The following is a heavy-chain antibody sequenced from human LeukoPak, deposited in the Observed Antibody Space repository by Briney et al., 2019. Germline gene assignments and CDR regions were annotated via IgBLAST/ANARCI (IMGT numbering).Heavy chain of an antibody. J-gene: IGHJ3*02. Sequence: GASVNVSCKPSGYTFTSYGISWVRQAPGQGLEWMGWISAYNGNTNYAQKLQGRVTMTTDTSTSTAYMELRSLRSDDTAVYYCARANMITFGGVIVLDAFDIWGQGTMVTVSS. V-gene: IGHV1-18*01. CDR3: ARANMITFGGVIVLDAFDI. D-gene: IGHD3-16*02. CDR2: ISAYNGNT. CDR1: GYTFTSYG.